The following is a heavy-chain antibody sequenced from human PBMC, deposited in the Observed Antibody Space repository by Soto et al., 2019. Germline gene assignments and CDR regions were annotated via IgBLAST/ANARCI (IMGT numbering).Heavy chain of an antibody. CDR3: ARLTIFGVAPPPYYMDV. CDR2: INHSGST. V-gene: IGHV4-34*01. CDR1: GGSFSGYY. Sequence: SETLSLTCAVYGGSFSGYYWSWIRQPPWKGLEWIGEINHSGSTNYNPSLKSRVTISVDTSKNQFSLKLSSVTAADTAVYYCARLTIFGVAPPPYYMDVWGKGTTVTVSS. J-gene: IGHJ6*03. D-gene: IGHD3-3*01.